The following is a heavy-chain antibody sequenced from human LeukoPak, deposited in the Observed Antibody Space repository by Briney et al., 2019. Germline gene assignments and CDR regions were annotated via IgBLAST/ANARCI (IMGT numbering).Heavy chain of an antibody. Sequence: GGSLRLSCAASGFTFSSYSMNWVRQAPGKGLEWVSYISSSSSTIYYADSAKGRFTISRDNAKNSLYLQMNSLRAEDTAVYYCARGGYDTYYYYYYYMDVWGKGTTVTVSS. D-gene: IGHD5-12*01. J-gene: IGHJ6*03. CDR2: ISSSSSTI. V-gene: IGHV3-48*01. CDR1: GFTFSSYS. CDR3: ARGGYDTYYYYYYYMDV.